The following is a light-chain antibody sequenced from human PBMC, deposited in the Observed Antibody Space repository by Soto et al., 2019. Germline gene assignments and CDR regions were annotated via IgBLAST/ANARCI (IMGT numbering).Light chain of an antibody. CDR1: QSVRSN. V-gene: IGKV3-15*01. J-gene: IGKJ1*01. CDR2: EAS. Sequence: EIVMTQSPATLSVSPGERFTLSCRASQSVRSNLAWYQQKPRQAPRLLIYEASTRATGVPARFSGSGSGTEFTLTISSLQSEDFAVYYCQQHNVWPATFGQGTKVDI. CDR3: QQHNVWPAT.